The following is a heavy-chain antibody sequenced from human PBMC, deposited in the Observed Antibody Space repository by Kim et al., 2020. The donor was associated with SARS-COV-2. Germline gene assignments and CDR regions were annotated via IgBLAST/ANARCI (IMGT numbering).Heavy chain of an antibody. CDR3: ARELSNYFDN. CDR2: IYYSGTT. Sequence: SETLSLTCTVSGGSISTCGYYWIWIRQHPGKGLECIGYIYYSGTTYYNPSLKSRVTMSVDTSKNQFSLKLSSVTAADTAVYFCARELSNYFDNWGQGTLVTVSS. J-gene: IGHJ4*02. CDR1: GGSISTCGYY. V-gene: IGHV4-31*03.